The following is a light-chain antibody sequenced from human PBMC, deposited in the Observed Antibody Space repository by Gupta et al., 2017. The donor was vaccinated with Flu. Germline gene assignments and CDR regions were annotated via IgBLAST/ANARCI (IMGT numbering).Light chain of an antibody. J-gene: IGKJ1*01. CDR2: GAS. V-gene: IGKV3-20*01. CDR1: QSVSSSY. CDR3: QQYGSSPRGT. Sequence: DIVLTQSPGTLSLSPGARATLSCRASQSVSSSYLAWYKQKPGQAPRLLIYGASSRATGIPDRFSGSGSGTDFTLTISRREPEDFAVYYCQQYGSSPRGTFGQGTKVEIK.